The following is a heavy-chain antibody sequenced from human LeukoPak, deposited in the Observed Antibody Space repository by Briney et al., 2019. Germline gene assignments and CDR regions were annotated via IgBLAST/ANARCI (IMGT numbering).Heavy chain of an antibody. CDR3: AITVTSQLLWYLNDAFDI. J-gene: IGHJ3*02. CDR1: GDTFTGYY. V-gene: IGHV1-2*02. CDR2: INPNSGGT. D-gene: IGHD2-2*01. Sequence: ASVKVSCKASGDTFTGYYMHWVQQAPGQGLEWMGWINPNSGGTNYAQKFQGRVTMTRDTSISTAYMELSRLRSDDTAVYYCAITVTSQLLWYLNDAFDIWGQGTMLTVSS.